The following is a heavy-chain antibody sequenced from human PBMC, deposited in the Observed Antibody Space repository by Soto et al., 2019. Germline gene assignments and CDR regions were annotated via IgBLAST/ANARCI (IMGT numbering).Heavy chain of an antibody. CDR2: FDPEDGET. CDR1: GYSFTGNS. Sequence: GASVKVSCKASGYSFTGNSMHWVRQAPGQGLEWMGGFDPEDGETIYAQKFQGRVTMTEDTSTDTAYMELSSLRSEDTAVYYCATGNGPWYSSTSHAFDIWGQGTMVTV. J-gene: IGHJ3*02. V-gene: IGHV1-24*01. D-gene: IGHD6-13*01. CDR3: ATGNGPWYSSTSHAFDI.